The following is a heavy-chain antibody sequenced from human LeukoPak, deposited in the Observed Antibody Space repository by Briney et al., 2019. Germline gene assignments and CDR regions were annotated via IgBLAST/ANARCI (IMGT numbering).Heavy chain of an antibody. D-gene: IGHD4-17*01. Sequence: SETLSLTCTVSGGSISSYYWSWIRQPAGKGLEWIGRIYTSGNTNYNPSLKSRVTMSVDTSKTQFSLKVSSVTAADTAVYYCARDRGDYGFDYWGQGTLVTDSS. CDR3: ARDRGDYGFDY. CDR1: GGSISSYY. J-gene: IGHJ4*02. CDR2: IYTSGNT. V-gene: IGHV4-4*07.